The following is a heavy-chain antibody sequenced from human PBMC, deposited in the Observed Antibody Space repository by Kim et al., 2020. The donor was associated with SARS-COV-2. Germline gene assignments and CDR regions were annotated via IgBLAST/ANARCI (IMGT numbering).Heavy chain of an antibody. D-gene: IGHD3-10*01. Sequence: KSRVTISVDTSKNQFSLKLSSVTAADTAVYYCAREKTYYYGSGSYYPFDYWGQGTLVTVSS. CDR3: AREKTYYYGSGSYYPFDY. J-gene: IGHJ4*02. V-gene: IGHV4-34*01.